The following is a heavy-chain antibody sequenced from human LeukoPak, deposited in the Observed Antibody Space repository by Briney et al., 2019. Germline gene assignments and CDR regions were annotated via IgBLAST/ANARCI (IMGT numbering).Heavy chain of an antibody. CDR3: LGYSSGSDAFDI. Sequence: SETLSLTCAVYGGSFSGYYWSWIRQHPGKGLEWIGYIYYSGSTYYNPSLKSRVTISVDTSKNQFSLKLSSVTAADTAVYYCLGYSSGSDAFDIWGQGTMVTVSS. CDR2: IYYSGST. V-gene: IGHV4-31*11. CDR1: GGSFSGYY. J-gene: IGHJ3*02. D-gene: IGHD6-19*01.